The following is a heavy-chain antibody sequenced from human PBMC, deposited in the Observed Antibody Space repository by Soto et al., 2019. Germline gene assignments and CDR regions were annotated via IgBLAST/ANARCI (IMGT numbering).Heavy chain of an antibody. Sequence: QVQLQESGPGVVEPSQTLSLTCTVSGGSINNNGYFWSWIRQPPGSGLEWIGHIYNSGSTYSNPSLNRRLTISVDTSKSQLSRNLSSETAPDTAVYYCARGPSRVKLDCWDQGTLVTVSS. CDR3: ARGPSRVKLDC. CDR2: IYNSGST. V-gene: IGHV4-30-4*01. D-gene: IGHD1-7*01. CDR1: GGSINNNGYF. J-gene: IGHJ4*02.